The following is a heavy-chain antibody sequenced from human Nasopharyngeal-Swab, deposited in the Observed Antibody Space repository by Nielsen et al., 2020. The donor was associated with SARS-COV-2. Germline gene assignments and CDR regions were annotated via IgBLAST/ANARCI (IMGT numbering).Heavy chain of an antibody. CDR3: AKAFPTDY. V-gene: IGHV3-9*01. CDR1: GFNYGDYA. J-gene: IGHJ4*02. CDR2: ISWNSAGL. Sequence: GGSLRLSCAASGFNYGDYAMHWVRQAPGKGLEWVSGISWNSAGLGYADSVKGRFTISRGNAKHSLYLQMNSLRPEDTALYYCAKAFPTDYWGQGTLVTVSS.